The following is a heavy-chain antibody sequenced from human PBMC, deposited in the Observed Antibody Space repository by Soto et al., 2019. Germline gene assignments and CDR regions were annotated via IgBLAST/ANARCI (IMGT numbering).Heavy chain of an antibody. J-gene: IGHJ4*02. CDR1: GYTFTSYY. CDR2: INPSGGST. V-gene: IGHV1-46*01. Sequence: GASVKVSCKASGYTFTSYYMHWVRQAPGQGLEWMGIINPSGGSTSYAQKFQGRVTMTRDTSTSTVYMELSSLRSEDTAVYYCARDRCSGGSCYSTYYFDYWGQGTLVTVSS. CDR3: ARDRCSGGSCYSTYYFDY. D-gene: IGHD2-15*01.